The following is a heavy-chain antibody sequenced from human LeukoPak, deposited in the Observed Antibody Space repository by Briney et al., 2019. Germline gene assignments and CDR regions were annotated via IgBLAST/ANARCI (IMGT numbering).Heavy chain of an antibody. CDR3: ARVVHFYGRGAFDI. CDR1: GYTTTSYD. V-gene: IGHV1-8*01. J-gene: IGHJ3*02. CDR2: MNPNSGNT. D-gene: IGHD4-17*01. Sequence: ASVKVSCKASGYTTTSYDINWVRQATGQGLEWMGWMNPNSGNTGYAQKFQGRVTMTRNTSISTAYMELSSLRSEDTAVYYCARVVHFYGRGAFDIWGQGTMVTVSS.